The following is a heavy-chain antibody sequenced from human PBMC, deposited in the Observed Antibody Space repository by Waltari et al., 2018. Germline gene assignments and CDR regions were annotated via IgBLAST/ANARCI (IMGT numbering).Heavy chain of an antibody. CDR3: ARDPKGQQLAPFDY. V-gene: IGHV3-74*01. D-gene: IGHD6-13*01. CDR2: INSDGSST. J-gene: IGHJ4*02. Sequence: EVQLVESGGGLVQPGGSLRLSCAASGFTFSSYWMHWVRQAPGKGLVWCSRINSDGSSTSYADSVKGRFTISRDNAKNTLYLQMNSLRAEDTAVYYCARDPKGQQLAPFDYWGQGTLVTVSS. CDR1: GFTFSSYW.